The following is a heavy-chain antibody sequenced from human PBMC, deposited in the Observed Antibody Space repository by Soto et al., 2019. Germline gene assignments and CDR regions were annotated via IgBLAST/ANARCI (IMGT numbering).Heavy chain of an antibody. V-gene: IGHV4-59*01. D-gene: IGHD5-12*01. CDR3: ARDRPARASGYPLSPPYYYYVMDV. CDR1: GGSISSYC. J-gene: IGHJ6*02. CDR2: IYYSGST. Sequence: PETLSLTCTVSGGSISSYCWSWIRQPPGKGMEWIGYIYYSGSTNYNPSLKSRVTISVDTSKNQFSLKLSSVTAADTAVYYCARDRPARASGYPLSPPYYYYVMDVWGQGTTVTVSS.